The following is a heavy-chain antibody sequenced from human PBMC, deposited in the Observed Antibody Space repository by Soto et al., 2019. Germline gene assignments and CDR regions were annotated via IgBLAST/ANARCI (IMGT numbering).Heavy chain of an antibody. Sequence: QAQLVQSGAEVKKPGASVKVSCKASGFDLMRYHMYWVRQAPGQGLEWMGTINPGDGGTSYAEEFQDRVTMTRDTSTKTIYMELTSLTSKDTAVYYCARDRLDYGTTRCNNWFDPWGQGTLVTVS. J-gene: IGHJ5*02. V-gene: IGHV1-46*01. D-gene: IGHD1-7*01. CDR3: ARDRLDYGTTRCNNWFDP. CDR2: INPGDGGT. CDR1: GFDLMRYH.